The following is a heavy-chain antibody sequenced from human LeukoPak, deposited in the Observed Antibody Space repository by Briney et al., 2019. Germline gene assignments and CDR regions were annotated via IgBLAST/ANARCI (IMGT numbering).Heavy chain of an antibody. CDR3: IKDMAPTLTKRPGYFDK. J-gene: IGHJ3*02. CDR1: GFIFEDHA. CDR2: ISWNSVSI. V-gene: IGHV3-9*01. D-gene: IGHD1-14*01. Sequence: PGGSLRLSCAASGFIFEDHAMQWVRQVPGKGLEWVSGISWNSVSIGYAKSVQGRFIISRDNARSSLYLQMNSLRPEDTAFYYCIKDMAPTLTKRPGYFDKWGQGTMITVSS.